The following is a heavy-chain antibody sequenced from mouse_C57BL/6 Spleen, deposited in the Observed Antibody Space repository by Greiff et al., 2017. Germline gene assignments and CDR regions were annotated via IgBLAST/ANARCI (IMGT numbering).Heavy chain of an antibody. CDR2: IDPNGGGT. CDR3: ARSGNEYDDLYDAMDY. V-gene: IGHV1-72*01. Sequence: VKLQQSGAELVKPGASVKLSCKASGYTFTSYWMHWVKQRPGRGLEWIGRIDPNGGGTKYNEKFKSKATLTVDKPSSTAYMQLSSLTSEDSAVYECARSGNEYDDLYDAMDYWGQGTSLTVSS. D-gene: IGHD2-4*01. CDR1: GYTFTSYW. J-gene: IGHJ4*01.